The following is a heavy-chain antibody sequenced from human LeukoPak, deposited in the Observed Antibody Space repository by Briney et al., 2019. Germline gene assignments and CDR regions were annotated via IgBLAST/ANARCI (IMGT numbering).Heavy chain of an antibody. CDR1: GFDFSTYS. Sequence: GGSLKLSCAASGFDFSTYSIDWVRQAPGKGLEWVSYVSSSSSNIYHADSVKGRFTISRDNAKNSLHLQMNSLRAEDTAVYYCARVGRSGWTVDYWGQGTLVTVSS. CDR3: ARVGRSGWTVDY. D-gene: IGHD6-19*01. CDR2: VSSSSSNI. J-gene: IGHJ4*02. V-gene: IGHV3-48*04.